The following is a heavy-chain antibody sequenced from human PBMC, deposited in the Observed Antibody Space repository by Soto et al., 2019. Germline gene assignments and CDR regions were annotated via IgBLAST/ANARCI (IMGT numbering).Heavy chain of an antibody. CDR3: SRFGAYGSH. CDR1: GYTFTSYG. D-gene: IGHD1-26*01. CDR2: INANNGDT. J-gene: IGHJ4*02. Sequence: QVQLVQSGPELKKPGASVKVSCKASGYTFTSYGISWVRQAPGQGLEWMGRINANNGDTGYRQKFQGRITMTADASTDTVYMDLRNLTTDDTGVYYCSRFGAYGSHWGQGTQITVSS. V-gene: IGHV1-18*04.